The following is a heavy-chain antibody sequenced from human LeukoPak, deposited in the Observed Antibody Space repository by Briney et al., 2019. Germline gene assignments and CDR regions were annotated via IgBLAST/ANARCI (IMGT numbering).Heavy chain of an antibody. CDR3: ARHLGIAGGYYYGMDV. CDR2: IYYSGST. Sequence: SETLSLTCTVSGGSISSYYWSWIRQPPGKGLEWIGYIYYSGSTNYNPSLKSRVTISVDTSKNQFSLKLSSVTAADTAVYYCARHLGIAGGYYYGMDVWGQGTTVTVSS. V-gene: IGHV4-59*08. J-gene: IGHJ6*02. CDR1: GGSISSYY. D-gene: IGHD6-13*01.